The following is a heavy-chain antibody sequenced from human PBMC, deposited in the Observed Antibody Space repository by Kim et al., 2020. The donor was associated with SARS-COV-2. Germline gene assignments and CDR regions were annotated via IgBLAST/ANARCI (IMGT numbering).Heavy chain of an antibody. Sequence: YNPSLKSRVTMSVDTSKNPFSLNLRSVTTADTAVYYCARAAGASSRVDYWGQGTLVTVSS. CDR3: ARAAGASSRVDY. J-gene: IGHJ4*02. D-gene: IGHD6-13*01. V-gene: IGHV4-4*07.